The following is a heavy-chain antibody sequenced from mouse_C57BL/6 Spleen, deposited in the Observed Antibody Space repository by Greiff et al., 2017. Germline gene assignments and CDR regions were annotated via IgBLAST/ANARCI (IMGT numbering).Heavy chain of an antibody. CDR3: ARNRFRIFDY. J-gene: IGHJ2*01. D-gene: IGHD3-2*02. CDR1: GYSITSGYY. V-gene: IGHV3-6*01. CDR2: ISYDGSN. Sequence: EVKLLESGPGLVKPSQSLSLTCSVTGYSITSGYYWNWIRQFPGNKLEWMGYISYDGSNNYNPSLKNRISITRDTSKNQFFLKLNSVTTEDTATYYCARNRFRIFDYWGQGTTLTVSS.